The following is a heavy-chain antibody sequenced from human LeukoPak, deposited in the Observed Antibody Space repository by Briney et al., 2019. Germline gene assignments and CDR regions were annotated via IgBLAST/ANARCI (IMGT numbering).Heavy chain of an antibody. Sequence: PGGSLRLSCAASGFTFSSYGMHWVRQAPGKGLEWVAVIWYDGSNKYYADSVKGRFTISRDNSKNTLYLQMNSLRAEDTAVYYCAKSGYGDYYPGYWGQGTLVTVSS. CDR2: IWYDGSNK. CDR1: GFTFSSYG. V-gene: IGHV3-33*06. J-gene: IGHJ4*02. CDR3: AKSGYGDYYPGY. D-gene: IGHD4-17*01.